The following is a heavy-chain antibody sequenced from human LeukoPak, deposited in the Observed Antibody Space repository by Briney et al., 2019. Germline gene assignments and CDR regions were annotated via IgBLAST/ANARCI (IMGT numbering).Heavy chain of an antibody. J-gene: IGHJ5*02. CDR2: ISYDGSNK. CDR3: AKDLGGRLGELST. CDR1: GFTFSSYA. D-gene: IGHD3-16*02. V-gene: IGHV3-30*04. Sequence: GGSLRLSCAASGFTFSSYAMHWVRQAPGKGLEWVAVISYDGSNKYYADSVKGRFTISRDNSKNTLYLQMNSLRAEDTAVYYCAKDLGGRLGELSTWGQGTLVTVSS.